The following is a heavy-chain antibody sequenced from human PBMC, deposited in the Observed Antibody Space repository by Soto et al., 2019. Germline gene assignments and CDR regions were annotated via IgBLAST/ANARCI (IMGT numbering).Heavy chain of an antibody. V-gene: IGHV4-59*01. D-gene: IGHD6-13*01. CDR3: AREYTSPAWCFDP. J-gene: IGHJ5*02. Sequence: NPSETLSLTCTVSGGSISSNYRSWIRQPPGKGLEWIGYIYYSGSTNYNPSLKSRVTISVDTSKNQFSLKLSSVTAADTAVYYSAREYTSPAWCFDPWGQGTLVTVSS. CDR1: GGSISSNY. CDR2: IYYSGST.